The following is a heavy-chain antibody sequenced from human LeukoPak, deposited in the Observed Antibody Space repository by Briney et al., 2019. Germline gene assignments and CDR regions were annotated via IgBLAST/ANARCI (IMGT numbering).Heavy chain of an antibody. J-gene: IGHJ4*02. D-gene: IGHD3-10*01. CDR2: ISYDGSNK. CDR1: GFTFSSYG. Sequence: GRSLRLSCAASGFTFSSYGMHWVRQAPGKGLEWVAVISYDGSNKYYADSVKGRFTISRDNSKNTLYLQMNSPRAEDTAVYYCAKDEWSYYGSGSYYKRPGFDYWGQGTLVTVSP. V-gene: IGHV3-30*18. CDR3: AKDEWSYYGSGSYYKRPGFDY.